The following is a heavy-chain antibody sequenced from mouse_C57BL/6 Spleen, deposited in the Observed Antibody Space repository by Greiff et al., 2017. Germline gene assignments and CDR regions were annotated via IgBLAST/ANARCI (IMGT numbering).Heavy chain of an antibody. CDR2: INPGSGGT. Sequence: VQLQQSGAELVRPGTSVKVSCKASGYAFTNYLIEWVKQRPGQGLVWIGVINPGSGGTNYNEKFKGKATLTADTSSSTAYMQLSSLTSEDSAVCVCARRLYYFDYWGQGTTLTVSS. CDR1: GYAFTNYL. J-gene: IGHJ2*01. V-gene: IGHV1-54*01. CDR3: ARRLYYFDY.